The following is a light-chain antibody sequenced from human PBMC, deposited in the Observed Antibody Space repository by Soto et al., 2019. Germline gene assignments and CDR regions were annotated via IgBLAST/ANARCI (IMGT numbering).Light chain of an antibody. CDR1: QDSSNY. Sequence: DIQMTQSPSSLSESVGDRVTITCQASQDSSNYLNWYQQKPGKAPKLLIYDASNLETGVPSRFSGSGSGTDFTFTISSLQPEDIATDYCQQNDNLPPTFGQGTKLEIK. J-gene: IGKJ2*01. CDR2: DAS. CDR3: QQNDNLPPT. V-gene: IGKV1-33*01.